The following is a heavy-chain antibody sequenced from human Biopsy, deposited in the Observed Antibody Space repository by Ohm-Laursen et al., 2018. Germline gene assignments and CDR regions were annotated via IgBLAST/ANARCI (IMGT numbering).Heavy chain of an antibody. CDR1: GGPIDSYY. CDR3: ASAGYNPDWNFDL. V-gene: IGHV4-59*12. J-gene: IGHJ2*01. Sequence: SETLSLTCTVSGGPIDSYYWSWIRQPPGKALEWIGYIYFTGRTSYNPSLKGRVTMSVNTSKKQFSLRLSSVTAADTAVYYCASAGYNPDWNFDLWGRGTRVTVSS. D-gene: IGHD5-24*01. CDR2: IYFTGRT.